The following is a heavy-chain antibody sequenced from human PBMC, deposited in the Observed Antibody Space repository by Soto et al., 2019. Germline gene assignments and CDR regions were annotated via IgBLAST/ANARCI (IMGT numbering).Heavy chain of an antibody. V-gene: IGHV1-69*06. Sequence: QVQLVQSGAEVKKPGSSVKVSCKASGGTFSSYAISWVRQAPGQGLEWMGGIIPIFGTANYAQKFQGRVAITADKSTCTAYMELSSLRSEDTAVYYCSITKGDGRGVVGYFDLWGCGTLVTVSS. CDR1: GGTFSSYA. J-gene: IGHJ2*01. CDR2: IIPIFGTA. D-gene: IGHD1-26*01. CDR3: SITKGDGRGVVGYFDL.